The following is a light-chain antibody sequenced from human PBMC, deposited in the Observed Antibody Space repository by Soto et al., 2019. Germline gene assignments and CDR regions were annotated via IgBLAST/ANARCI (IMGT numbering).Light chain of an antibody. Sequence: DIQMTQSPSSLSASIGDRVTITCRASQTISSYLNWYQQKPGKAPKLLIYAASSLQSAVPSRFSGSGAGTDFTPSISSLQHEDFATYYCQQSYSTTQWTFGQGTKVEIK. CDR3: QQSYSTTQWT. J-gene: IGKJ1*01. V-gene: IGKV1-39*01. CDR2: AAS. CDR1: QTISSY.